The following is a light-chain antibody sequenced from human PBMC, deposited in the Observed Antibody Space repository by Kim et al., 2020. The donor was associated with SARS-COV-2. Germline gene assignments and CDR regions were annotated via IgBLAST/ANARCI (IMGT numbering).Light chain of an antibody. CDR1: QSVGSN. J-gene: IGKJ2*01. V-gene: IGKV3-15*01. CDR2: GAS. Sequence: EIVMTQSPATLSVSPGERATLSCRASQSVGSNLAWYQQKPGQAPRPLIYGASTRAPDVPDRFSGSGSGTEFTLTISSLQSEDFAVYYCQQYDNWPLYSFGQGTKLEI. CDR3: QQYDNWPLYS.